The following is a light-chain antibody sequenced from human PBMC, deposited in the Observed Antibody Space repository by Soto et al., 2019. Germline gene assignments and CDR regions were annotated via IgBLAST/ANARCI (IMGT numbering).Light chain of an antibody. CDR3: AAWDDSLSGVV. J-gene: IGLJ2*01. CDR2: RNN. V-gene: IGLV1-47*01. Sequence: QPVLTQPPSASGTPGQRVTISCSGSSSNIGSNYVYWYQQLPGTAPKLLIYRNNQRPSGVPDRFSGAKSGTSASRAISGLRSEDEADYYCAAWDDSLSGVVFGGGTKLTVL. CDR1: SSNIGSNY.